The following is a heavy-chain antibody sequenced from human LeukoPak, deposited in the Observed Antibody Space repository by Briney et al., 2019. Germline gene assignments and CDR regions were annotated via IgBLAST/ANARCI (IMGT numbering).Heavy chain of an antibody. Sequence: PMASVKVSCKASGYTFTGYYMHWVRQAPGQGLEWMGWINPNSGGTNYAQKFQGRVTMTRDTSISTAYMELSRLRSDDTDVYYCARWQRRAQQWLGPDYWGQEPWSPSPQ. D-gene: IGHD6-19*01. CDR2: INPNSGGT. J-gene: IGHJ4*01. V-gene: IGHV1-2*02. CDR1: GYTFTGYY. CDR3: ARWQRRAQQWLGPDY.